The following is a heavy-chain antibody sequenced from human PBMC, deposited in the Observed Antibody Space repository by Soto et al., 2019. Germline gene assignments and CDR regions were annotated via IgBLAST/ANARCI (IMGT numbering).Heavy chain of an antibody. Sequence: GESLKISCNGSGYIFTKYWISWVRQMPGKGLEWMGRIDPSDSYINYSPSFQGHVTISADKSINTAYLQWSSLRASDTAIYYCARHYICRGGDCYYYGMDVWGQGTTVTVSS. J-gene: IGHJ6*02. V-gene: IGHV5-10-1*01. CDR3: ARHYICRGGDCYYYGMDV. CDR1: GYIFTKYW. CDR2: IDPSDSYI. D-gene: IGHD3-16*01.